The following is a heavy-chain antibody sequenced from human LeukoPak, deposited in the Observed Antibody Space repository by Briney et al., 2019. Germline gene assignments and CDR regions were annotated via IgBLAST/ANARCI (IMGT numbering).Heavy chain of an antibody. D-gene: IGHD3-10*01. CDR3: ARSTMVRGVTYWFDP. CDR1: GYSISSGYY. J-gene: IGHJ5*02. Sequence: PSETLSLTCTVSGYSISSGYYWGWIRQPPGKGLEWIGSIYRSGSTYYNPSLKSRVTISVDTSKNQFSLKLSSVTAADTAVYYCARSTMVRGVTYWFDPWGQGTLVTVSS. CDR2: IYRSGST. V-gene: IGHV4-38-2*02.